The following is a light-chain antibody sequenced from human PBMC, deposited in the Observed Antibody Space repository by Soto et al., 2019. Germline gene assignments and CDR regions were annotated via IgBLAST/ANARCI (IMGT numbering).Light chain of an antibody. J-gene: IGKJ2*01. Sequence: EIVLTQSPGTLSLSPGERATLSCRASQSVSSSYLAWYQQKPGQAPRLLIYGASSRATGIPDRFSGSGSETDFTLTISRLEPEDFAVYYCQQYDNSPQYTFGQGTNLEIK. V-gene: IGKV3-20*01. CDR1: QSVSSSY. CDR2: GAS. CDR3: QQYDNSPQYT.